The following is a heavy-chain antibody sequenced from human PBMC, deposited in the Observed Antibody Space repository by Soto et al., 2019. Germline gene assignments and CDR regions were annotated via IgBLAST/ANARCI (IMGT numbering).Heavy chain of an antibody. CDR1: GFTFSSYG. J-gene: IGHJ6*02. Sequence: GGSLRLSCAASGFTFSSYGMHWVRQAPGKGLEWVAVISYDGSNKYYADSVKGRFTISRDNSKNTLYLQMNSLRAEDTAVYYCAKDLHDYGDYHSYYYYGMDVWGQGTTVTVSS. D-gene: IGHD4-17*01. CDR3: AKDLHDYGDYHSYYYYGMDV. CDR2: ISYDGSNK. V-gene: IGHV3-30*18.